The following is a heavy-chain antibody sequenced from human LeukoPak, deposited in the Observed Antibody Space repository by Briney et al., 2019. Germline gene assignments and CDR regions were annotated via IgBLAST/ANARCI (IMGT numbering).Heavy chain of an antibody. CDR2: IKQDGSEK. J-gene: IGHJ4*02. CDR3: ARDGGHGEYNYY. CDR1: GFTFSDYW. D-gene: IGHD4-17*01. V-gene: IGHV3-7*01. Sequence: SGGSLRLSCAASGFTFSDYWMTWVRQAPGKGLECVANIKQDGSEKYYVDSVKGRFTISRDNAKNSLYLQMNNLRAEDTAVYYCARDGGHGEYNYYWGRGTLVTVSS.